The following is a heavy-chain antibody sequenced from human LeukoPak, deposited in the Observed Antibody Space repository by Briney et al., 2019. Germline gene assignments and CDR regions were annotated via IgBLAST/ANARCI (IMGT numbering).Heavy chain of an antibody. CDR2: VNHGGSA. CDR3: ARERASNNHDNWFDP. V-gene: IGHV4-34*01. J-gene: IGHJ5*02. CDR1: GASFNDYY. Sequence: PSETLSLTCAVYGASFNDYYWSWIRHSPTKGLEWIGEVNHGGSAKYNPSLKSRVTISADKSKNQFFLRLSPVAAADSGVYYCARERASNNHDNWFDPWGQGTLVTVSS.